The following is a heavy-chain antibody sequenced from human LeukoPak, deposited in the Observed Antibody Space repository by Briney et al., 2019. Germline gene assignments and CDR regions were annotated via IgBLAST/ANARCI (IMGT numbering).Heavy chain of an antibody. D-gene: IGHD2-15*01. CDR2: ISYDTNDK. V-gene: IGHV3-30*03. J-gene: IGHJ4*02. CDR3: VRDVGWFQFDY. Sequence: GGSLRLSCAASGFTFSTFGMHWVRQTPGKGLEWVAAISYDTNDKHYSDSVRGRFTISRDNSKNTLYLHMNSLRAEDTAVYYCVRDVGWFQFDYWGQGTLVTVSS. CDR1: GFTFSTFG.